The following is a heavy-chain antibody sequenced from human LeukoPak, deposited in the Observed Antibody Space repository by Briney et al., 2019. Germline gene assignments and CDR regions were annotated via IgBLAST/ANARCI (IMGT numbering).Heavy chain of an antibody. D-gene: IGHD2-8*02. V-gene: IGHV3-23*01. CDR3: AKGQSSGSGGGGLNY. Sequence: GGSLRLSCAASGFTFSSYAMSWVRQAPGKGLEWVSAISGSGGSTYYTDSVKGRFTISRDNSKNTLYLQMNSLRAEDTAVYYCAKGQSSGSGGGGLNYWGQGTLVTVSS. CDR1: GFTFSSYA. CDR2: ISGSGGST. J-gene: IGHJ4*02.